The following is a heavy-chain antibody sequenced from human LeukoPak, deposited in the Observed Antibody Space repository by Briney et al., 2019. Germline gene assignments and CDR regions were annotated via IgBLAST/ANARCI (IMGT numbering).Heavy chain of an antibody. V-gene: IGHV1-24*01. J-gene: IGHJ3*02. Sequence: GASVKVSCKASGYTFTSYFMHWVRQAPGKGLEWMGGFDPEDGETIYAQKFQGRVTMTEDTSTDTAYMELSSLRSEDTAVYYCATGGYCSGGSCYSGDAFDIWGQGTMVTVSS. CDR1: GYTFTSYF. CDR3: ATGGYCSGGSCYSGDAFDI. D-gene: IGHD2-15*01. CDR2: FDPEDGET.